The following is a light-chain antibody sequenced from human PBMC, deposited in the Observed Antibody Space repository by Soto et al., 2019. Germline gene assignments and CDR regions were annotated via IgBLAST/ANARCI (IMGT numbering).Light chain of an antibody. CDR2: DVS. V-gene: IGLV2-11*01. CDR1: SSDVGGFHY. Sequence: QSALTQPRSVSGSPGQSVTISCTGTSSDVGGFHYVSWYQHHPGKAPKLMIYDVSERPSGVPDRFSGSKSGNTASLTISGLQAEDEADYHCCSYAGSYTVIFGGGTKLTVL. CDR3: CSYAGSYTVI. J-gene: IGLJ2*01.